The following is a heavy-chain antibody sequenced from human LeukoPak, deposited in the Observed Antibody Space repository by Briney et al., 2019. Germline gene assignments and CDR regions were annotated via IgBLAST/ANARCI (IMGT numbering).Heavy chain of an antibody. J-gene: IGHJ4*02. Sequence: GGSLRLSCAASGFTFSNCWMSWVRQAPGKGLEWVSTISSGGHIYYEDSVKGRFTISRDNAKNSLYLQMNSLRAEDTAVYYCARDQDGGKYYYESSGYSHWGQGILVTVSS. CDR1: GFTFSNCW. CDR2: ISSGGHI. CDR3: ARDQDGGKYYYESSGYSH. V-gene: IGHV3-69-1*01. D-gene: IGHD3-22*01.